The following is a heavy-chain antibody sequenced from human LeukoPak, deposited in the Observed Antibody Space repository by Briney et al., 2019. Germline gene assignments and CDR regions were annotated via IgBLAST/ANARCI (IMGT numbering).Heavy chain of an antibody. CDR1: AGSISSYY. J-gene: IGHJ4*02. CDR3: AREGVGYYDSSGNFDY. Sequence: PSETLSLTCTVSAGSISSYYWSWIRQPPGKGLEWIGYIYYSGSTNYNPSLKSRVTISVDTSKNQFSLKLSSVTAADTAVYYCAREGVGYYDSSGNFDYWGQGTLVTVSS. V-gene: IGHV4-59*01. CDR2: IYYSGST. D-gene: IGHD3-22*01.